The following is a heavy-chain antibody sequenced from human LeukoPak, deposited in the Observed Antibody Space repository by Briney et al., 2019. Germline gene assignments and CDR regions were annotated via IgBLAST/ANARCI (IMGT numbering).Heavy chain of an antibody. CDR1: GGSISSGDYY. Sequence: PSQTLSLTCTVSGGSISSGDYYWSWIRQPPGKGLEWIGYIYYSGSTYYNPSLKSRVTISVDTSKNQFSLKLSSVTAADTAVYYCARGMRISSSWPYYFDYWGQGTLVTVSS. CDR2: IYYSGST. J-gene: IGHJ4*02. V-gene: IGHV4-30-4*08. D-gene: IGHD6-13*01. CDR3: ARGMRISSSWPYYFDY.